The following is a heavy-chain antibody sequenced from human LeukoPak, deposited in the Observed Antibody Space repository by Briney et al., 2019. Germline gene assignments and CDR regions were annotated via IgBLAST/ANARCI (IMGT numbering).Heavy chain of an antibody. Sequence: PGGSLRLSCAASGFTLSYYWMHWVRQAPGKGLVWVSSISSSSSYIYYADSVKGRFTISRDNAKNSLYLQMNSLRAEDTAVYYCARVDTAMVTDYWGQGTLVTVSS. V-gene: IGHV3-21*01. CDR1: GFTLSYYW. CDR3: ARVDTAMVTDY. CDR2: ISSSSSYI. J-gene: IGHJ4*02. D-gene: IGHD5-18*01.